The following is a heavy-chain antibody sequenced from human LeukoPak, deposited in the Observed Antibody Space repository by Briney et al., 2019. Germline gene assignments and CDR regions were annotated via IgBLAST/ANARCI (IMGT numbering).Heavy chain of an antibody. CDR2: IDPSGCST. CDR3: ARLSQQTFDI. V-gene: IGHV1-46*01. J-gene: IGHJ3*02. CDR1: GYTFTTYY. Sequence: ASVKVSCKASGYTFTTYYMHWVRQAPGQGLEWMGIIDPSGCSTSYAQKFQGRVTMTRDTCTSTVYMELSSLRSDDTAVYYCARLSQQTFDIWGQGTLVTPSA.